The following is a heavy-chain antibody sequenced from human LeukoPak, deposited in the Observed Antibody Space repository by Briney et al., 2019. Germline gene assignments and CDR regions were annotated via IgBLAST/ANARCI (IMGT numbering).Heavy chain of an antibody. V-gene: IGHV3-11*06. J-gene: IGHJ4*02. CDR2: ISGSGSHT. D-gene: IGHD6-13*01. CDR3: ARVGSTVAAGTPDY. CDR1: GFTFSDYF. Sequence: PGGSLRLSCAASGFTFSDYFMSWVRQAPGKGLEWVSYISGSGSHTTYADSVRGRFTISRDNAKNSLSLQMNSLRADDTAVYYCARVGSTVAAGTPDYWGQGTLVTVSS.